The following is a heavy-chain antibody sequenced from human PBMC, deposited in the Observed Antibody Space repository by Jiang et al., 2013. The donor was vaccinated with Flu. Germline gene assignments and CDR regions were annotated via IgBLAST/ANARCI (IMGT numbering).Heavy chain of an antibody. CDR1: GDSVSSNSAA. D-gene: IGHD3-10*01. J-gene: IGHJ4*02. CDR2: TYYRSKWYN. Sequence: QTLSLTCAISGDSVSSNSAAWNWIRQSPSRGLEWLGRTYYRSKWYNDYAVSVKSRIIINPDTSKNQFSLHLNSVTPEDTAVYYCARGMYGSGSYYVDYFDYWGQGTLVTVSS. CDR3: ARGMYGSGSYYVDYFDY. V-gene: IGHV6-1*01.